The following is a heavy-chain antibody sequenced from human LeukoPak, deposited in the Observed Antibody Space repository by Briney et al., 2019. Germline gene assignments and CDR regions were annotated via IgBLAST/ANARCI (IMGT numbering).Heavy chain of an antibody. V-gene: IGHV3-48*02. CDR2: ISSSSSTI. J-gene: IGHJ3*02. CDR1: GFTVSSNF. Sequence: GGSLRLSCAASGFTVSSNFMSWVRQAPGKGLEWVSYISSSSSTIYYADSVKGRFTISRGNAKNSLYLQMNSLRDEDTAVYYCARVGYAFDIWGQGTMVTVSS. CDR3: ARVGYAFDI.